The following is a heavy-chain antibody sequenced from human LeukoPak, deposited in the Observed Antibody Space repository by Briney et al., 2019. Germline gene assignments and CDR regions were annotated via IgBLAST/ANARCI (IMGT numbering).Heavy chain of an antibody. CDR1: GGSISSYY. CDR3: ARGVAAASAFDI. J-gene: IGHJ3*02. V-gene: IGHV4-59*01. D-gene: IGHD6-13*01. CDR2: IYYSGST. Sequence: PSETLSLTCTVSGGSISSYYWSWIRQPPGKGLEWIGYIYYSGSTNYNPSLKSRVTISVDTSKNQFSLKLSSVTAADTAVYCCARGVAAASAFDIWGQGTMVTVSS.